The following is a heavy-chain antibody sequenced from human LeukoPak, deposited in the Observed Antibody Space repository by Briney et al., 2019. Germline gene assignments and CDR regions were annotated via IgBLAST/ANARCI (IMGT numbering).Heavy chain of an antibody. V-gene: IGHV3-48*01. J-gene: IGHJ4*02. CDR2: ISGSSGII. CDR1: GFTFNTYT. CDR3: ARGSTYDESSGQVPFDY. Sequence: GGSLRLSCAASGFTFNTYTMNWVRQAPGKGLEWVSYISGSSGIIDYADSVRGRFTISRDNAKNSLYLQMNSLRAEDTAVYYCARGSTYDESSGQVPFDYWGQGTLVTVSS. D-gene: IGHD3-22*01.